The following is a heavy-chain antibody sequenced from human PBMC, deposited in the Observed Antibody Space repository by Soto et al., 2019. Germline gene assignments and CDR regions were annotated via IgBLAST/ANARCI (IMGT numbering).Heavy chain of an antibody. Sequence: GGSLRLSCAASGFTFSSYAMNWVRQALGKGLEWVSFISSSGSTIYYADSVKGRITISRDNAKNTLYLRMNSLRDEDAAVYYCARGSKGGSPPLWGQGTLVTVSS. D-gene: IGHD4-4*01. CDR1: GFTFSSYA. V-gene: IGHV3-48*02. CDR3: ARGSKGGSPPL. J-gene: IGHJ4*02. CDR2: ISSSGSTI.